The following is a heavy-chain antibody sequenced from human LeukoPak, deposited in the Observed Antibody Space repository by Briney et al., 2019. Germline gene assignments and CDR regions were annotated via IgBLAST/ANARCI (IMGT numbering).Heavy chain of an antibody. Sequence: SVKVSCKISGGTFTTFAAIWVRQAPGQGLEWLGGFIPVFGTPTYAEKFRGRATISTDEASTTAYMDLHTLTSDDTAVYYCASRHTPLRHFDWDVDYWGQGTLVTVSS. V-gene: IGHV1-69*05. CDR1: GGTFTTFA. D-gene: IGHD3-9*01. CDR2: FIPVFGTP. J-gene: IGHJ4*02. CDR3: ASRHTPLRHFDWDVDY.